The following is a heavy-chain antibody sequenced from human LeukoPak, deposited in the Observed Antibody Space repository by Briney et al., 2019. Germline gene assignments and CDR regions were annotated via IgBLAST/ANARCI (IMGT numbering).Heavy chain of an antibody. CDR3: ARKSSRAEYVRH. J-gene: IGHJ1*01. V-gene: IGHV1-8*01. CDR1: GYTFTSHH. Sequence: GASVKVSCKASGYTFTSHHINWVRQAAGQGFEWMGWMNPNSGNTVYAQKVQGRVTMTWDTSISTAYMELSSLRSEDTAVYYCARKSSRAEYVRHWGQGTLVTVSS. CDR2: MNPNSGNT.